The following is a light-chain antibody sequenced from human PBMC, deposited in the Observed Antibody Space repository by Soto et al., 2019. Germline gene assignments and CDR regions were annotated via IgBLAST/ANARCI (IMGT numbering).Light chain of an antibody. J-gene: IGLJ2*01. Sequence: QSALTQPASVSVSPGQSITISCTGTSSDFGGYNYVSWYQQHPGKAPKLMIYDVSNRPSGVSNRFSGSKSGNTASLTISGLQAEDEADYYCSSYTSSSTLVVFGGGTKVTV. V-gene: IGLV2-14*01. CDR1: SSDFGGYNY. CDR3: SSYTSSSTLVV. CDR2: DVS.